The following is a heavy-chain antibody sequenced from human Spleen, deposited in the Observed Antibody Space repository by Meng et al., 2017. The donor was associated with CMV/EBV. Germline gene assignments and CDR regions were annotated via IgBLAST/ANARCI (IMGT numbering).Heavy chain of an antibody. J-gene: IGHJ4*02. CDR1: GASFNDHS. D-gene: IGHD3-10*01. CDR3: ARGRGGLN. V-gene: IGHV4-34*01. CDR2: INHYGIT. Sequence: TLSLTCALFGASFNDHSWSWIRQTPGKGLEWIGEINHYGITNYKPSLKSRVTISVDTSKKQFSPRMTSVTAADSGVYYCARGRGGLNWGQGTLVPSPQ.